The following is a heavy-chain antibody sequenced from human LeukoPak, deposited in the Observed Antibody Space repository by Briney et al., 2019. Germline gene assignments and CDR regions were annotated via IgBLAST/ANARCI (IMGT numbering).Heavy chain of an antibody. CDR3: ARRGLEGYYFDY. CDR2: IYYTGYT. Sequence: SETLSLTCTVSGGSISSYYWNWIRQPPGKGLEWIGYIYYTGYTNYNPSLKSRVTISVDTSKNQISLKLTSVTAADTAVYYCARRGLEGYYFDYWGQGTLVTVSS. D-gene: IGHD6-19*01. CDR1: GGSISSYY. J-gene: IGHJ4*02. V-gene: IGHV4-59*12.